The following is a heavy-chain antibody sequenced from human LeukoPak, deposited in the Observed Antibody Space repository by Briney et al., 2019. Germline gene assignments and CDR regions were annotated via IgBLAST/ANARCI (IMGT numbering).Heavy chain of an antibody. J-gene: IGHJ6*03. Sequence: QSGGSLRLSCAASGFTFSSYWMSWVRQAPGKGLEWVANIKQDGSEKYYVDSVKGRFTISRDNAKNSLYLQMNSLRAEDTAVYYCARVVVPAANRYYYYMDVWGKGTTVTVSS. CDR2: IKQDGSEK. CDR3: ARVVVPAANRYYYYMDV. D-gene: IGHD2-2*01. CDR1: GFTFSSYW. V-gene: IGHV3-7*01.